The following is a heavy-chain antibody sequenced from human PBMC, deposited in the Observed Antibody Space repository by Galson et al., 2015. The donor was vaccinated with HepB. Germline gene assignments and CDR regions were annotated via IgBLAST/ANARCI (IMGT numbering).Heavy chain of an antibody. CDR1: GFTFSSYA. Sequence: SLRLSCAASGFTFSSYAMSWVRQAPGKGLEWVSAISGSGGSTYYADSVKGRFTISRDNSKNTLYLQMNSLRAEDTAVYYCAKDLRVYSSSWYLNSWGQGTLVTVSS. V-gene: IGHV3-23*01. D-gene: IGHD6-13*01. CDR2: ISGSGGST. J-gene: IGHJ4*02. CDR3: AKDLRVYSSSWYLNS.